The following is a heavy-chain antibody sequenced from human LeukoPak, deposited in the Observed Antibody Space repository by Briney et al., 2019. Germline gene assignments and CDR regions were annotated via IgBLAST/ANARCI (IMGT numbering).Heavy chain of an antibody. CDR3: AKSHNYYYDTNGYYTAFDI. Sequence: DPSETLSLTCAVSGYLISSGYYWGWIRQPPGKGLEWIGSIYHTGRTYYSSSLRSRVTISVDTSKNQFSLKLSSVTAADTAVYYCAKSHNYYYDTNGYYTAFDIWGQGTMVTVSS. V-gene: IGHV4-38-2*01. CDR1: GYLISSGYY. J-gene: IGHJ3*02. CDR2: IYHTGRT. D-gene: IGHD3-22*01.